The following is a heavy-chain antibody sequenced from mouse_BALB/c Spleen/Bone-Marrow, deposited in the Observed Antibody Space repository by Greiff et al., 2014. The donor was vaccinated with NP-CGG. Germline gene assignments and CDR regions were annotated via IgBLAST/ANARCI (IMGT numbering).Heavy chain of an antibody. CDR3: ARDINYDIYWYFDV. V-gene: IGHV7-3*02. CDR1: GFTFTDYY. D-gene: IGHD2-4*01. CDR2: IRNKAKGYTS. J-gene: IGHJ1*01. Sequence: EVKLVESGGGLVQPGGSLRLSCATSGFTFTDYYMSWVRQPLGKALEWLGFIRNKAKGYTSENSASVKGRFTISRDNSQSILYLQMNTLRAEDSATYYCARDINYDIYWYFDVWGAGTTVTVSS.